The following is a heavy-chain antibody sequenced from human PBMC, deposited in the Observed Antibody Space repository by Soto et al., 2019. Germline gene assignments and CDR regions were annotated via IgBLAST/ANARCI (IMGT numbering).Heavy chain of an antibody. CDR3: AHKSLVHFGMDV. J-gene: IGHJ6*02. D-gene: IGHD3-10*01. CDR1: GFSLTTSGVG. V-gene: IGHV2-5*02. CDR2: IYWDDDK. Sequence: QITLKESGPTLVKPTQTLTLTCTFSGFSLTTSGVGVGWIRQPPGKALEWLALIYWDDDKRYSPSLKNRLTITKDTSRNQVVLTLIDLDPVDTATYYCAHKSLVHFGMDVWGQGTTVTVAS.